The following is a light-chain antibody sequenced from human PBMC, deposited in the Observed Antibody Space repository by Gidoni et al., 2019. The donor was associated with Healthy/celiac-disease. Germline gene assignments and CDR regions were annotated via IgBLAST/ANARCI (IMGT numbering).Light chain of an antibody. CDR1: QSISSS. CDR3: QQSYSTLGS. CDR2: ATS. J-gene: IGKJ2*04. V-gene: IGKV1-39*01. Sequence: DIQMPQSPSSLSASVGYRVTITCLASQSISSSLNWYQPKPGKATKLLIYATSSLQSGVPSRFSGSGSGTDFTITISSLQPEDFATYYCQQSYSTLGSFGQGTKLEIK.